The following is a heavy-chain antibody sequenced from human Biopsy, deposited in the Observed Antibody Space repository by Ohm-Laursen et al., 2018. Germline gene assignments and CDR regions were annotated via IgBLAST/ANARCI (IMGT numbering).Heavy chain of an antibody. CDR1: GYTFTTYY. CDR3: ARNTGWYGDLYYFDY. J-gene: IGHJ4*02. CDR2: INPSGSTT. V-gene: IGHV1-46*01. Sequence: ASVKVSCKASGYTFTTYYIHWVRQAPGQGLEWMGLINPSGSTTSYPQIFQGRVTMTRDTSKSTVYMELSSLRSADTAVYFCARNTGWYGDLYYFDYWGQGTLVTVSS. D-gene: IGHD6-19*01.